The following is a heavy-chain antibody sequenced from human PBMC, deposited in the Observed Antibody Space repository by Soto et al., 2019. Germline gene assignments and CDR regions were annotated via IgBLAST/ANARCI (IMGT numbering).Heavy chain of an antibody. J-gene: IGHJ4*02. Sequence: QVQLQESGPGLVKPSQTLSLTCTVSGGSISSGVYYWSWIRQPPGKGLEWIGYIYYSGNTYYNPSLKSRVTISVDTSKNQFSLKLSSVTAADTAVYYCARERADGGKIYWGQGTLVTVSS. CDR1: GGSISSGVYY. V-gene: IGHV4-30-4*01. CDR2: IYYSGNT. CDR3: ARERADGGKIY. D-gene: IGHD2-15*01.